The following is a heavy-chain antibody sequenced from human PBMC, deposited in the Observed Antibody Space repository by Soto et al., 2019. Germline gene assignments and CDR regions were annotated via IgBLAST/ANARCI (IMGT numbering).Heavy chain of an antibody. CDR3: AAYLPPNYYDSSGYVTGDAFDI. Sequence: GASVKVSCKASGFTFTSSAVQWVRQARGRRLEWIGWIVVGSGNTNYAQKFQERVTITRDMSTSTAYMELSNLRSEDTAVYYCAAYLPPNYYDSSGYVTGDAFDIWGQGTMVTVS. V-gene: IGHV1-58*01. D-gene: IGHD3-22*01. CDR2: IVVGSGNT. J-gene: IGHJ3*02. CDR1: GFTFTSSA.